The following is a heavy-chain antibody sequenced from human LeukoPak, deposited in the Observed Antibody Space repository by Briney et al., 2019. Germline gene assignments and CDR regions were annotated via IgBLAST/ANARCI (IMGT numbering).Heavy chain of an antibody. CDR3: AASPIRVYYGDYVRPSDYYYGMDV. J-gene: IGHJ6*02. CDR1: GFTFTSSA. CDR2: NVVGSGNT. Sequence: TSVKDSCKASGFTFTSSAMQWVRQARGQRLECIGWNVVGSGNTNYAQKFQERVTITRDMSTSTAYMELSSLRSEDTAVYYCAASPIRVYYGDYVRPSDYYYGMDVWGQGTTVTVSS. V-gene: IGHV1-58*02. D-gene: IGHD4-17*01.